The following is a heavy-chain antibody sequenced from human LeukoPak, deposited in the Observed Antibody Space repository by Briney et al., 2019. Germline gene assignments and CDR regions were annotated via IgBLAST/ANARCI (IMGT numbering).Heavy chain of an antibody. D-gene: IGHD3-10*01. V-gene: IGHV3-7*03. CDR1: GFPFSSYW. J-gene: IGHJ4*02. CDR2: IKQDGSKK. CDR3: ARELSRTGAFDY. Sequence: GSLRLSCVASGFPFSSYWMTWVRQAPGKGLEWVANIKQDGSKKSYVDSVKGRFTISRDNAKNSLYLQMNNLRAEDTAVYYCARELSRTGAFDYWGQGTLVTVSS.